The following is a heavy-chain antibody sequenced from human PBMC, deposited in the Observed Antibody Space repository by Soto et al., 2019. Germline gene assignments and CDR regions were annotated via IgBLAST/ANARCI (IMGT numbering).Heavy chain of an antibody. CDR2: IVVGSGNT. V-gene: IGHV1-58*02. D-gene: IGHD2-15*01. Sequence: LVKVSCKASGYTFTSYGISWVRQARGQRLEWIGWIVVGSGNTNYAQKFQERVTITRDMSTSTAYMELSSLRSEDTAVYYCAADGYCSGGSCSYMDVWGKGTTVTVSS. CDR1: GYTFTSYG. CDR3: AADGYCSGGSCSYMDV. J-gene: IGHJ6*03.